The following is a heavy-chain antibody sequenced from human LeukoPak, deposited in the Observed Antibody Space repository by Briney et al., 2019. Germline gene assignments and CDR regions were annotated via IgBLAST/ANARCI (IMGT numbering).Heavy chain of an antibody. V-gene: IGHV4-59*01. D-gene: IGHD6-19*01. J-gene: IGHJ3*01. CDR2: ISYSGGT. CDR3: ARPYTSEYRGAFDL. Sequence: PAETLSLTCTVSSGSISSYYWSWIRQFPGKGREGMVYISYSGGTSYTHSLNSRVSISLDTSKNPLSLRLNPVTAADTAVYYCARPYTSEYRGAFDLWGEGPMVPVS. CDR1: SGSISSYY.